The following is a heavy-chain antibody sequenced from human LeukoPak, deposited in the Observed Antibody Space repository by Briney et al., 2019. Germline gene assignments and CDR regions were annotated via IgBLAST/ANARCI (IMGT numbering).Heavy chain of an antibody. CDR2: INHSGST. Sequence: SETLSLTCAVYGGSFSGYYWSWIRQPPGKGLEWIGEINHSGSTNYNPSLKSRVTISVDTSKNRFSLKLSSVTAADTAVYYCARHRRGIVVVTVDAFDIWGQGTMVTVSS. J-gene: IGHJ3*02. CDR3: ARHRRGIVVVTVDAFDI. CDR1: GGSFSGYY. V-gene: IGHV4-34*01. D-gene: IGHD3-22*01.